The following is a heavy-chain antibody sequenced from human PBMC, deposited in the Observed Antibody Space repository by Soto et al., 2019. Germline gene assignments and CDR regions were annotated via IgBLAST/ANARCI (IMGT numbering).Heavy chain of an antibody. V-gene: IGHV3-30-3*01. CDR3: ARDRAGGVVVPAAINWFDP. D-gene: IGHD2-2*01. CDR2: ISYDGSNK. CDR1: GFTFSSYA. J-gene: IGHJ5*02. Sequence: GGSLRLSCVASGFTFSSYAMHWVRQAPGKGLEWVAVISYDGSNKYYADSVKGRFTISRDNSENTLYLQMNSLRAEDTAVYYCARDRAGGVVVPAAINWFDPWGQGTLVTVSS.